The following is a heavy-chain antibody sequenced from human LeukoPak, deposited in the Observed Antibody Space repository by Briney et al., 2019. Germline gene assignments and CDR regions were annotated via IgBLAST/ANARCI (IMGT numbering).Heavy chain of an antibody. CDR2: ISAYNGNT. CDR1: GYTFTSYG. D-gene: IGHD3-10*01. CDR3: ARDRNYYGSGSYDNYYGMDV. Sequence: GASVKVSCKASGYTFTSYGISWVRQAPGQGLEWMGWISAYNGNTNYAQKLQGRVTMTTDTSTSTAYMELRSLRSDDTAAYYCARDRNYYGSGSYDNYYGMDVWGQGTTVTVSS. J-gene: IGHJ6*02. V-gene: IGHV1-18*01.